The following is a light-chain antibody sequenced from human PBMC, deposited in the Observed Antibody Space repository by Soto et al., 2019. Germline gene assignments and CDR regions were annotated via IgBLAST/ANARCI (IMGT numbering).Light chain of an antibody. CDR3: QQYVSYPRT. J-gene: IGKJ1*01. CDR1: HNVDNW. V-gene: IGKV1D-16*01. Sequence: DIEMTQSPSSLFASVGDRVTITCRASHNVDNWVAWYQQKPEKVPKSLIYAASSLHSGVPLRFSGSGSGALFTLTISNLQPEDFATYYCQQYVSYPRTFGQGTKVEIK. CDR2: AAS.